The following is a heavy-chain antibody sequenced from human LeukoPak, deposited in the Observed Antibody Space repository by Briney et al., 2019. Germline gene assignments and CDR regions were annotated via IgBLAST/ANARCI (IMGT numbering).Heavy chain of an antibody. CDR1: GFTFIIYD. V-gene: IGHV3-23*01. Sequence: GESLKISCAGSGFTFIIYDIYWVRQAPGKGLEWVSTISGSGASTYYADAVKGRFTISRDNSKNTVYLQMNSLRAEDTAVYYCAKDGGEGGQGTLVTVSS. CDR2: ISGSGAST. J-gene: IGHJ4*02. CDR3: AKDGGE. D-gene: IGHD3-16*01.